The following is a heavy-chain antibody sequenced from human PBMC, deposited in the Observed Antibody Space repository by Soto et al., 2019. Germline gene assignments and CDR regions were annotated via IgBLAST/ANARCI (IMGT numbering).Heavy chain of an antibody. J-gene: IGHJ4*02. CDR2: IKPDGSET. V-gene: IGHV3-7*03. CDR3: TSRPSGMTYHAVFDF. CDR1: GLTFSGHW. D-gene: IGHD2-21*02. Sequence: GGSVRLSXAASGLTFSGHWMTWVRQTPGEGLQWVAAIKPDGSETFYVDSVKGRFTISRDNARNSLFLQMDSLRAEDTAVYYCTSRPSGMTYHAVFDFWGQGTLVTVSS.